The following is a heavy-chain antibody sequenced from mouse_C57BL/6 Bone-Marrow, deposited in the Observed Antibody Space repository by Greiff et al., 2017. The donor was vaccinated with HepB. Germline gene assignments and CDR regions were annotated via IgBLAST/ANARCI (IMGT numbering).Heavy chain of an antibody. CDR2: IYPGDGDT. CDR1: GYAFSSSW. D-gene: IGHD1-1*01. CDR3: ARYHYYGSSYGFAY. J-gene: IGHJ3*01. Sequence: QVQLQQSGPELVKPGASVKISCKASGYAFSSSWMNWVKQRPGKGLEWIGRIYPGDGDTNYNGKFKGKATLTADKSSSTAYMQLSSLTSEDSAVYFCARYHYYGSSYGFAYWGQGTLVTVSA. V-gene: IGHV1-82*01.